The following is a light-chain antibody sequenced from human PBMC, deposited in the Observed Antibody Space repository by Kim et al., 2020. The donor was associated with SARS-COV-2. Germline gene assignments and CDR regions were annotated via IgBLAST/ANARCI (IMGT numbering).Light chain of an antibody. V-gene: IGKV3-11*01. Sequence: LYPGERATLSCRASQSVSSYLVWYQQKPGQAPRLLIYDASTRATGIPARFSASGSGTDFTLTISSLEPEDFAVYYCQQRSTWPLTFGGGTRVEIK. CDR2: DAS. CDR1: QSVSSY. J-gene: IGKJ4*01. CDR3: QQRSTWPLT.